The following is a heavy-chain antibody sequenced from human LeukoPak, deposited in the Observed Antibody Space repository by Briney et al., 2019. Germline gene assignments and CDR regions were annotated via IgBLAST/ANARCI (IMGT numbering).Heavy chain of an antibody. D-gene: IGHD1-14*01. CDR3: AKLMNQVDF. CDR2: SKNRANSYTS. Sequence: GGSLRLSCAASGFTFSDHYMDWVRQAPGKGLEWVGRSKNRANSYTSEYAASVKGRFTISRDDSKNSLYLHMNSLKTEDTAVYYCAKLMNQVDFWGQGTLVTVSS. J-gene: IGHJ4*02. V-gene: IGHV3-72*01. CDR1: GFTFSDHY.